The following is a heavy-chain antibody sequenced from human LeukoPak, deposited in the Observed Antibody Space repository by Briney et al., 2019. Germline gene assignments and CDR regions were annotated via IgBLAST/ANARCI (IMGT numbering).Heavy chain of an antibody. CDR2: IIPIFGTA. V-gene: IGHV1-69*13. CDR3: ARGPIFGVAQKGDYYYYYMDV. CDR1: GGTFSSYA. Sequence: ASVRVSCKASGGTFSSYAISWVRQAPGQGLEWMGGIIPIFGTANYAQKFQGRVTITADESTSTAYMELSSLRSEDTAVYYCARGPIFGVAQKGDYYYYYMDVWGKGTTVTVSS. D-gene: IGHD3-3*01. J-gene: IGHJ6*03.